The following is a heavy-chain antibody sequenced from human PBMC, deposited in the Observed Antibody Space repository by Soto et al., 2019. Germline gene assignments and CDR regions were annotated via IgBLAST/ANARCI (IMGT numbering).Heavy chain of an antibody. D-gene: IGHD2-15*01. J-gene: IGHJ4*02. CDR3: AKSVPDPACRGGGCHRTFDY. CDR1: GFTLGAYV. V-gene: IGHV3-30*18. Sequence: QVQLVESGGGVVQPGGSVRLSCTASGFTLGAYVMHWVRQAQGKGPEWVAAISADGRDLFYAASVEGRFTISRDNSKNTLFLQMNSLTSEDTSVYSCAKSVPDPACRGGGCHRTFDYWDQGTLVTVSS. CDR2: ISADGRDL.